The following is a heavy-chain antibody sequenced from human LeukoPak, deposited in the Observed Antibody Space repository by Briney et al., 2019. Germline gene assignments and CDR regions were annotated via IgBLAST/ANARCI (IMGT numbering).Heavy chain of an antibody. CDR1: GGSISSYY. J-gene: IGHJ6*02. D-gene: IGHD1-1*01. CDR3: ARDGGLERLAYYYYGMDV. CDR2: IYYSGST. Sequence: SETLSLTCTVSGGSISSYYWSWIRQPPGKGLEWIGYIYYSGSTNYNPSLKSRVTISVDTSKNQFSLKLSSVTAADTAVYYCARDGGLERLAYYYYGMDVWGQGTTVTVSS. V-gene: IGHV4-59*12.